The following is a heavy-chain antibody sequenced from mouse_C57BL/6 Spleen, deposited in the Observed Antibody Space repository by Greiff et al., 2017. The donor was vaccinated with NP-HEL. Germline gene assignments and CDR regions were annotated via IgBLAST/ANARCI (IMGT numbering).Heavy chain of an antibody. Sequence: EVQRVESGGGLVKPGGSLKLSCAASGFTFSDYGMHWVRQAPEKGLEWVAYISSGSSTIYYADTVKGRFTISRDNAKNTLFLQMTSLRSEDTAMYYCARGGTTVVAPYYAMDYWGQGTSVTVSS. CDR1: GFTFSDYG. J-gene: IGHJ4*01. CDR3: ARGGTTVVAPYYAMDY. CDR2: ISSGSSTI. V-gene: IGHV5-17*01. D-gene: IGHD1-1*01.